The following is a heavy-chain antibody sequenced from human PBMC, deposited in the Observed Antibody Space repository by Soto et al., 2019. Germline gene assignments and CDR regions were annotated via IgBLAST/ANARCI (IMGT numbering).Heavy chain of an antibody. V-gene: IGHV1-69*10. Sequence: ASVKVSCKASGGTFSSYAISWVRQAPGQGLEWMGGIIPILGIANYAQKFQGRVTITADKSTSTDYMELSSLRSEDTAVYYCARGRAYCGGDCYSAFDIWGQGTMVTVSS. CDR1: GGTFSSYA. CDR2: IIPILGIA. J-gene: IGHJ3*02. CDR3: ARGRAYCGGDCYSAFDI. D-gene: IGHD2-21*02.